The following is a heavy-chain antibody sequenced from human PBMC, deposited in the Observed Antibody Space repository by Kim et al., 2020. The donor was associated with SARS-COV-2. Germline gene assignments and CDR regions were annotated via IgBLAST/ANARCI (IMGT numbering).Heavy chain of an antibody. CDR2: IWYDGSNK. CDR3: ARGSSSWYLGGTEYYLDY. D-gene: IGHD6-13*01. CDR1: GFTFSSYG. Sequence: GGSLRLSCAASGFTFSSYGMHWVRQAPGKGLEWVAVIWYDGSNKYYADSVKGRFTISRDNSKNTLYLQMNSLRAEDTAVYYCARGSSSWYLGGTEYYLDYWGQGTLVTVSS. J-gene: IGHJ4*02. V-gene: IGHV3-33*01.